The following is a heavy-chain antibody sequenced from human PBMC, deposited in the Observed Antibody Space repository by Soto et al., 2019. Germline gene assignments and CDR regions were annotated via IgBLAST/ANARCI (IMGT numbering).Heavy chain of an antibody. Sequence: QVQLQQWGAGLLKPSETLSLTCAVYGWSFSASYWCWIRQSPGKGLEWIGEILHSGHTNYNPSFESRVTISVDTSKNQFSLRLTSVTAADTAVYYCTRMVYNDVLTAWYVDSWSQGTLLTVSS. CDR3: TRMVYNDVLTAWYVDS. D-gene: IGHD3-9*01. CDR1: GWSFSASY. J-gene: IGHJ4*02. CDR2: ILHSGHT. V-gene: IGHV4-34*02.